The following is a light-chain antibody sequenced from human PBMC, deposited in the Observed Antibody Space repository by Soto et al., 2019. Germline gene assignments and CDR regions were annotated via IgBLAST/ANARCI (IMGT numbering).Light chain of an antibody. V-gene: IGKV4-1*01. J-gene: IGKJ1*01. CDR3: QQYYSTPRA. CDR2: WAS. Sequence: DIVMTQSPDSLAVSLGERATFNCKSSQSVLYSSNNKNYLAWYQQKPGQPPKLLIYWASTRESGVPDRFSGSGSGTDFTLTISSLQAGDVAIYYCQQYYSTPRAFGQGTKVEIK. CDR1: QSVLYSSNNKNY.